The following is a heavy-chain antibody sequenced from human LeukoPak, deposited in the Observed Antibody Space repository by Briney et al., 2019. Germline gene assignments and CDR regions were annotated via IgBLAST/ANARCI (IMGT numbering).Heavy chain of an antibody. CDR1: GGSISSYY. J-gene: IGHJ4*02. CDR2: IYYSGRT. CDR3: AKHYGDYVAYFDY. D-gene: IGHD4-17*01. Sequence: SETLSLTCTVSGGSISSYYWSWIRQPPGKGLEWIGYIYYSGRTNHNPSLQSRVTISVDTSKNQFSLKLRSVTAADTAVYYCAKHYGDYVAYFDYWGQGTLVTVSS. V-gene: IGHV4-59*08.